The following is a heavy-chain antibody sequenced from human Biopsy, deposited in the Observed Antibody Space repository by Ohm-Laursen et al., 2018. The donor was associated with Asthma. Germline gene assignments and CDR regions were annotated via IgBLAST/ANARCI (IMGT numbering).Heavy chain of an antibody. D-gene: IGHD2-2*01. V-gene: IGHV4-39*01. CDR1: GASITRSAYY. Sequence: GPLSLTWPVSGASITRSAYYWGWIRQPPGKGLEWIGSMYYGETTYYSPSLKSRVTISVDTSKNQFSLILSSVTAADTAVYYCARHDHRWDTYADFWGQGTLVTVSS. CDR3: ARHDHRWDTYADF. J-gene: IGHJ4*02. CDR2: MYYGETT.